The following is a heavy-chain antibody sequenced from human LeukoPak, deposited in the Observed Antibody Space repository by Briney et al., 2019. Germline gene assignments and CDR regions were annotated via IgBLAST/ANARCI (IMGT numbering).Heavy chain of an antibody. V-gene: IGHV3-23*01. CDR2: ISGSGGST. CDR1: GFTFSSYA. Sequence: GGSLRLSCAASGFTFSSYAMSWVCQAPGKGLEWVSAISGSGGSTYYADSVKGRFTISRDNSKNTLYLQMNSLRAEDTAVYYCARGYYDSSGYYDGWGQGTLVTVSS. CDR3: ARGYYDSSGYYDG. J-gene: IGHJ4*02. D-gene: IGHD3-22*01.